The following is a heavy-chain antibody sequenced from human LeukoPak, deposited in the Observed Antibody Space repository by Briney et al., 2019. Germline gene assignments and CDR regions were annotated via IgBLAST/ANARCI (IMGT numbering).Heavy chain of an antibody. CDR3: AKIGYYYDSSGLIFDY. CDR1: GFTFSSYA. D-gene: IGHD3-22*01. J-gene: IGHJ4*02. V-gene: IGHV3-23*01. Sequence: PGGSLRLSCAASGFTFSSYAMSWVRQAPGKGLEWVSAISGSGGSTYYADSVKGRFTISRDNSKNTLYLQMNSLRAEDTAVYYCAKIGYYYDSSGLIFDYWGQGTLVTVPS. CDR2: ISGSGGST.